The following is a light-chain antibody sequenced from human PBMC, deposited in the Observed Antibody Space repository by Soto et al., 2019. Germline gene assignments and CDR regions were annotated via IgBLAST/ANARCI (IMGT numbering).Light chain of an antibody. Sequence: QSVLTQPASVSGSPGQSITISCTGTSSDVGGYNYVSWYQQHPGKAPKLMIYDVSNRPSGVSNRFSGSKSGNTASLTISGIQAEDEADYYCSSYTSRSTNYVFGTGTKLTVL. CDR2: DVS. V-gene: IGLV2-14*01. J-gene: IGLJ1*01. CDR3: SSYTSRSTNYV. CDR1: SSDVGGYNY.